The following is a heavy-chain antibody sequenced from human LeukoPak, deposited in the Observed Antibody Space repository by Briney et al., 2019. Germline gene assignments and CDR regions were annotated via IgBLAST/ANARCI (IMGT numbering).Heavy chain of an antibody. Sequence: SETLSLTCAVYGGSFSGYYWSWIRQPPGKGLEWIGEINHSGSTNYNPSLKSRVTISVDTSKNQFSLNLSSVTAADTAVYYCARGRRITMVRGALAYWGQGTLVTVSS. V-gene: IGHV4-34*01. CDR2: INHSGST. D-gene: IGHD3-10*01. J-gene: IGHJ4*02. CDR1: GGSFSGYY. CDR3: ARGRRITMVRGALAY.